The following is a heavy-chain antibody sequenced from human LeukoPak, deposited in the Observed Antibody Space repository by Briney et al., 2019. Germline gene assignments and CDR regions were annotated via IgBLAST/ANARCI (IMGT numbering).Heavy chain of an antibody. V-gene: IGHV3-33*06. Sequence: PGGSLRLSCAASGFTVTTNRMHWVRQAPGKGLEWIRVKWNDGSNKYSADSVKGRFTISRDNSKNTLYLQMNSLGAEDTAVYYCAKGWRGDYAPVYFDYWGQGTLVTVSS. J-gene: IGHJ4*02. D-gene: IGHD4-17*01. CDR1: GFTVTTNR. CDR3: AKGWRGDYAPVYFDY. CDR2: KWNDGSNK.